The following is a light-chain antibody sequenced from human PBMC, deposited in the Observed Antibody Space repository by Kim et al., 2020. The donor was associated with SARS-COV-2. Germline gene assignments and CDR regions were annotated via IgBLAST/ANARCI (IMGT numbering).Light chain of an antibody. Sequence: KTVTHACARRRGSIYGNYVQWYQQRPGGVPTTVIYEDDKRPSGVSGRFSGSIDNSSNSASLTISGLRTEDEADYYCQSYNRDNVLFGGGTQLTVL. V-gene: IGLV6-57*03. J-gene: IGLJ2*01. CDR2: EDD. CDR3: QSYNRDNVL. CDR1: RGSIYGNY.